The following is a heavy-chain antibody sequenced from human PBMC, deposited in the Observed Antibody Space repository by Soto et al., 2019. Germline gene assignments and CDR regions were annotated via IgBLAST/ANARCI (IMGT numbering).Heavy chain of an antibody. D-gene: IGHD3-22*01. J-gene: IGHJ5*02. Sequence: ASVKVSCKASGGTFSSYAISWVRQAPGQGLEWMGGIIPIFGTANYAQKFQGRVTITADESTSTAYMELSSLRSEDTAVYYCARGRSYYDSSGYPNGWFDPWGQGTLVTVSS. V-gene: IGHV1-69*13. CDR1: GGTFSSYA. CDR3: ARGRSYYDSSGYPNGWFDP. CDR2: IIPIFGTA.